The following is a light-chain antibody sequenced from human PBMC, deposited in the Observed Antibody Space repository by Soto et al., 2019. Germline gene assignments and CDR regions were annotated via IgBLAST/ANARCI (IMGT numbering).Light chain of an antibody. CDR2: GAS. CDR3: QEFASN. CDR1: QSLSSY. V-gene: IGKV1-5*01. J-gene: IGKJ4*01. Sequence: DIQMTQSPSTLSASVGDRVTITCRASQSLSSYLAWYQQKPGKAPKLLIYGASNRATGIPDRFSGSGSGTDFILTINRLEPEDFAVYYCQEFASNFGGGTKVDIK.